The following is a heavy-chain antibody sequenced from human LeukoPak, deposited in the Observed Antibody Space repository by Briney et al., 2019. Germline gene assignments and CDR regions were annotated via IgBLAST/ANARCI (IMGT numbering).Heavy chain of an antibody. CDR3: AKAPVTTCSGAYCYPFDY. CDR2: INHDGSST. J-gene: IGHJ4*02. V-gene: IGHV3-74*01. CDR1: GFTFTTFW. D-gene: IGHD2-15*01. Sequence: GGSLRLSCATSGFTFTTFWMHWVRQAPGKGLVWVSRINHDGSSTNYADSVKGRFTISRDSSKNTLYLQMNSLRAGDAAVYYCAKAPVTTCSGAYCYPFDYWSQGTLVTVSS.